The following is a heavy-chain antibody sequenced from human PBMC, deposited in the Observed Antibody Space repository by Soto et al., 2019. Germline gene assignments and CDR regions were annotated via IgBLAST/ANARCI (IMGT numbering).Heavy chain of an antibody. CDR3: ASGDFETYYFDY. CDR2: IIPIFGTA. J-gene: IGHJ4*02. V-gene: IGHV1-69*13. D-gene: IGHD3-9*01. Sequence: ASVKVSCKASGYTFSSYYMHGVRQAPGQGLEWMGGIIPIFGTANYAQKFQGRVTITADESTSTAYMELSSLRSEDTAVYYCASGDFETYYFDYWGQGTLVTVSS. CDR1: GYTFSSYY.